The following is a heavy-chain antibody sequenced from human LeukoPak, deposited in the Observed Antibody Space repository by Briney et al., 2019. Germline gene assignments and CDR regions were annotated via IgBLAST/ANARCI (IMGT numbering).Heavy chain of an antibody. D-gene: IGHD2-2*01. CDR3: AREIKGGYCSSTSCYAPPYYYYYMDV. Sequence: SETLSLTCAVYGGSFSGYYWSWVRQPPGKGLEWIGEINHSGSTNYNPSLNSRVTISVDTSKNQFSLKLSSVTAADTAVYYCAREIKGGYCSSTSCYAPPYYYYYMDVWGKGTTVTVSS. J-gene: IGHJ6*03. V-gene: IGHV4-34*01. CDR1: GGSFSGYY. CDR2: INHSGST.